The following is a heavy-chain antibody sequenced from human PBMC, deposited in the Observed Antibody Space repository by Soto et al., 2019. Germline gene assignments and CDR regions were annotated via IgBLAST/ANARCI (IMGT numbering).Heavy chain of an antibody. Sequence: EVQLVESGGGLVQPGGSLRLSCAASGFTVSSNYMSWVRQAPEKGLEWVSVIFSGGSTYYADAVKGRFTISRDNSKNTLYLQTNSRRAEDTAVYYCARDRYPLDYWGQGTLVTVSS. CDR2: IFSGGST. J-gene: IGHJ4*02. D-gene: IGHD1-1*01. CDR3: ARDRYPLDY. CDR1: GFTVSSNY. V-gene: IGHV3-66*01.